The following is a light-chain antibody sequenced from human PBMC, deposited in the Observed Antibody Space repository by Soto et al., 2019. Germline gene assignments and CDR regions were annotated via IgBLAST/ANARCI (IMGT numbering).Light chain of an antibody. CDR1: SSNIGAGSD. CDR2: INK. J-gene: IGLJ1*01. CDR3: SSFTSRFTFV. Sequence: QSVLTQPPSVSGAPGQTVTISCTGTSSNIGAGSDVHWYQQLPGAAPKLLIYINKNRPSGVPDRFSGSKSGSSASLAITGLQAEDEADYYCSSFTSRFTFVFGTGTKVTV. V-gene: IGLV1-40*01.